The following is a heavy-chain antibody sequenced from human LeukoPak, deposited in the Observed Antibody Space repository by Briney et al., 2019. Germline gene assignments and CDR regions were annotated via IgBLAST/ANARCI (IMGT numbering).Heavy chain of an antibody. CDR2: INHSGST. Sequence: SETLSLTCTVSGYSISNGYYWSWIRQPPGKGLEWIGEINHSGSTNYNPSLKSRVTISVDTSKNQFSLKLSSVTAADTAVYYCARCRPPGPIDYWGQGTLVTVSS. CDR1: GYSISNGYY. J-gene: IGHJ4*02. CDR3: ARCRPPGPIDY. V-gene: IGHV4-34*01.